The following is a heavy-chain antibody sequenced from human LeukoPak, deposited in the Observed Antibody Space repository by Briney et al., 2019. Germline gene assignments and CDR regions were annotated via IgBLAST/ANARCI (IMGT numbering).Heavy chain of an antibody. CDR1: SGSIRSYY. V-gene: IGHV4-4*07. CDR2: IYSTGST. J-gene: IGHJ4*02. D-gene: IGHD6-13*01. CDR3: ARDKGGSSSLDY. Sequence: KPSETLSLTCSVSSGSIRSYYWNWIRQPAGQGLEWIGRIYSTGSTNYNPSLKSRVTMSIDTSKKQFSLKVNSVTAADTAVYYCARDKGGSSSLDYWGQGTLVTVSS.